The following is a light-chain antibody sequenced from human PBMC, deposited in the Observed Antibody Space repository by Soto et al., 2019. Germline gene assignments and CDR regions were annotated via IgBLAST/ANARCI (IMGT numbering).Light chain of an antibody. V-gene: IGKV1-5*01. J-gene: IGKJ1*01. CDR2: DVS. CDR3: QQYNSYSPWT. Sequence: IQLTQSPSTLATSVGDTVTITCQASQRISSSLAWNQQKPGKPPKLLIYDVSALKRGVPPRFSGSGSGTEFPLTINSLHPDDFATYYCQQYNSYSPWTFGQGTKVDI. CDR1: QRISSS.